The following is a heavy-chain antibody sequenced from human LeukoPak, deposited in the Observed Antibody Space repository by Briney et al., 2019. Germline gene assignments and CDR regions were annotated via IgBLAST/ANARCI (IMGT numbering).Heavy chain of an antibody. J-gene: IGHJ4*02. CDR2: ISYDGSNK. CDR3: AKGRSSIVGATTSHRPSPLDY. D-gene: IGHD1-26*01. V-gene: IGHV3-30*18. CDR1: GFTFSSYG. Sequence: PGRSLRLSCAASGFTFSSYGMHWVRQAPGKGLEWVAVISYDGSNKYYADSVKGRFTISRDNSKNTLYLQMNSLRAEDTAVYYCAKGRSSIVGATTSHRPSPLDYWGQGTLVTVSS.